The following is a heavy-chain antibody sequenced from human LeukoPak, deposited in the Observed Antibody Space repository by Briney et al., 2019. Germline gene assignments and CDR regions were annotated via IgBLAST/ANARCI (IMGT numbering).Heavy chain of an antibody. D-gene: IGHD2-2*01. J-gene: IGHJ4*02. V-gene: IGHV5-51*01. CDR2: IYPGDSDT. CDR3: ARSPRRCTSCYAAAIDS. Sequence: GESLKISCKGSGYSFTSYWIGWVRQMPGKGLEWMGIIYPGDSDTRYSPSFQGQVTISADKSISTAYLQWSSLKASDTAMYYCARSPRRCTSCYAAAIDSWGQGTLVTASS. CDR1: GYSFTSYW.